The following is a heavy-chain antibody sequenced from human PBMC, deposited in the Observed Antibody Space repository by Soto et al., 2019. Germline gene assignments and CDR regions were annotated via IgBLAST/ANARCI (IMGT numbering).Heavy chain of an antibody. D-gene: IGHD3-3*01. CDR3: ARVVRDSGVAHFDY. V-gene: IGHV1-69*13. Sequence: VASVKVSCKASGGTFSSYAISWVRQAPGQGLEWMGGIIPIFGTANYAQKFQGRVTITADESTSTAYMELSSLRSEDTAVYYCARVVRDSGVAHFDYWGQGTLVTVSS. CDR2: IIPIFGTA. J-gene: IGHJ4*02. CDR1: GGTFSSYA.